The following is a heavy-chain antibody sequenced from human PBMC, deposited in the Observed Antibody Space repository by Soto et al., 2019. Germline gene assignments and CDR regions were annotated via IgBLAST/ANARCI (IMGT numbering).Heavy chain of an antibody. J-gene: IGHJ4*02. CDR1: GFTFSSYW. D-gene: IGHD3-3*01. Sequence: EVQLVESGGGLVQPGGSLRLSCAASGFTFSSYWMSWVRQAPGKGLEWVANIKQDGSEKYYVDSVKGRFTISRDNAKNSQYLQMNSLRAEDTAVYYCARDLAGTSAFFDSDYWCQGTLLTVSS. CDR2: IKQDGSEK. V-gene: IGHV3-7*03. CDR3: ARDLAGTSAFFDSDY.